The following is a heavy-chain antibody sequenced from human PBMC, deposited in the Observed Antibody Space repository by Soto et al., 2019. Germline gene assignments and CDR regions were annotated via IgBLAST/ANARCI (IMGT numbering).Heavy chain of an antibody. CDR2: ISGSGCSA. Sequence: EVQLLESGGGLVQPGGSLRLSCAASGFTFGSHAMIWVRQAPGKGLEWVSAISGSGCSAYYADSVKGRFTISRDNSINTLYLQMNSLRAEDTALYYCAKEPYTDFWSAYYYFDYWGQGTLVTVSS. D-gene: IGHD3-3*01. J-gene: IGHJ4*02. V-gene: IGHV3-23*01. CDR1: GFTFGSHA. CDR3: AKEPYTDFWSAYYYFDY.